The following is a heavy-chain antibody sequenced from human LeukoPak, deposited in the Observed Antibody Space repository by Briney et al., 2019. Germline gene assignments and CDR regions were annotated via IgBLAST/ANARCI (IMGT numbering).Heavy chain of an antibody. V-gene: IGHV3-49*04. CDR1: GFTFGDHA. Sequence: GRSLRLSCTASGFTFGDHAMSWVRQAPGKGLEWVGFIRSKTYGGTTEYAASVKGRFTISRDDSKSIAYLQMNSLRAEDTAVYYCARGPQIYGGYDSQFSFDYWGQGALVTVSS. CDR2: IRSKTYGGTT. J-gene: IGHJ4*02. D-gene: IGHD5-12*01. CDR3: ARGPQIYGGYDSQFSFDY.